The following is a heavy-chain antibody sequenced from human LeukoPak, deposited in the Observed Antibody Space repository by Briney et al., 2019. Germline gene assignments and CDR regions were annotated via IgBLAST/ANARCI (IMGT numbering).Heavy chain of an antibody. V-gene: IGHV3-23*01. J-gene: IGHJ3*02. Sequence: GGSLRLSCAASGFTFSSYGMSWVRQAPGKGLEWVSAISGSGGSTYYADSVKGRFTISRDNSKNTLYLQMNSLRSEDTAVYYCARGHYYDSSGYLPEGAFDIWGQGTMVTVSS. CDR3: ARGHYYDSSGYLPEGAFDI. CDR1: GFTFSSYG. D-gene: IGHD3-22*01. CDR2: ISGSGGST.